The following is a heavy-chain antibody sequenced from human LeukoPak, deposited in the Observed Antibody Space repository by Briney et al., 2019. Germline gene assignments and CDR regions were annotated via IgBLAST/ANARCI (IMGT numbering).Heavy chain of an antibody. CDR3: ARGKYYAMDV. V-gene: IGHV3-74*01. CDR2: INNDGSIT. CDR1: GFTFSSYW. Sequence: GGSLRLSSADSGFTFSSYWMHWVRQAPGKGLVWVSRINNDGSITSYADSVKGRFTISRDNAKNTLYLQMNSLRGEDTAVYYCARGKYYAMDVWGQGTTVTVSS. D-gene: IGHD4-23*01. J-gene: IGHJ6*02.